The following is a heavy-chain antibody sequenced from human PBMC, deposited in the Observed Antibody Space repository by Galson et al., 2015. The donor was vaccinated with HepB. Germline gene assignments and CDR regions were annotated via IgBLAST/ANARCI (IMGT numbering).Heavy chain of an antibody. J-gene: IGHJ6*02. D-gene: IGHD2-2*01. Sequence: SVRLSCKASGFTFSSYAMHWVRQAPGKRLEWVAWISSSSSYIYYADTVKGRFTITRDNSKNSVYVQMSSLRSEDTAAYYCARAGGGYCSSTRCSHYYYYCMDVWGQGTTVTVSS. CDR1: GFTFSSYA. V-gene: IGHV3-21*01. CDR2: ISSSSSYI. CDR3: ARAGGGYCSSTRCSHYYYYCMDV.